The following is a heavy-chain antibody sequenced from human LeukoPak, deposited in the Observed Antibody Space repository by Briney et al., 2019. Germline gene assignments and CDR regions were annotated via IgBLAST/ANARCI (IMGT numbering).Heavy chain of an antibody. Sequence: SETLSLTCTVSGGSISSSNYYWGWIRQPPGKGLEWIGSMYYSGSTYYNPSLKSRVSISVDTSKNHFSLKLSSVTAADTAVYYCAKDSMIVVVPGVRIDYWGQGTLVTVSS. CDR1: GGSISSSNYY. CDR2: MYYSGST. J-gene: IGHJ4*02. CDR3: AKDSMIVVVPGVRIDY. V-gene: IGHV4-39*07. D-gene: IGHD3-22*01.